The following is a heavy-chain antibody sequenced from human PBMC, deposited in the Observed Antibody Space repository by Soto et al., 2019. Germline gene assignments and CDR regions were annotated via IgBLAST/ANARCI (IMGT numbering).Heavy chain of an antibody. J-gene: IGHJ5*02. CDR2: INHSGST. CDR1: GGSFSGYY. V-gene: IGHV4-34*01. Sequence: SETLSLTCAVYGGSFSGYYWSWIRQPPGKGLEWIGEINHSGSTNYNPSLKSRVTISVDTSKNQFSLKLSSVTAADTAVYYCAREYGSGSYYINWFDPWGQGTLGTVSS. CDR3: AREYGSGSYYINWFDP. D-gene: IGHD3-10*01.